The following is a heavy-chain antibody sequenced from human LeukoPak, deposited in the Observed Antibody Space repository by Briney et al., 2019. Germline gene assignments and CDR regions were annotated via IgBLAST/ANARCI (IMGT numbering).Heavy chain of an antibody. CDR3: ARDTGGGYSCYDC. Sequence: GGSLRLSCATSGFTFSSYWMTWIRQAPGKGLEWVANIKQDGSEKYYVDSVKGRFTISRDNAKNSLYLQMNSLRAEDTAVYYCARDTGGGYSCYDCWGQGTLVTVSS. D-gene: IGHD5-18*01. V-gene: IGHV3-7*01. J-gene: IGHJ4*02. CDR1: GFTFSSYW. CDR2: IKQDGSEK.